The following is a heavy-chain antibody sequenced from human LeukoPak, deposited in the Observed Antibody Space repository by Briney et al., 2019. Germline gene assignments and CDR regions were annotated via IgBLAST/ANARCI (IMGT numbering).Heavy chain of an antibody. CDR2: ISSTSTT. Sequence: PGGSLRLSCAVSGFTFGSYTMNWVRQAPGKGLEWVSHISSTSTTYYADSVKGRFTTSRDNAKNLLYLQMNSLRAEDTALYYCAKDGVTAFYGDPTNWFDSWGQGILVTVSS. J-gene: IGHJ5*01. CDR3: AKDGVTAFYGDPTNWFDS. D-gene: IGHD4-17*01. V-gene: IGHV3-48*01. CDR1: GFTFGSYT.